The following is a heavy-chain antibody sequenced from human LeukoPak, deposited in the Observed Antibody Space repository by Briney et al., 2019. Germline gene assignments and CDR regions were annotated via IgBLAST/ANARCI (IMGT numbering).Heavy chain of an antibody. CDR3: ARRQYCGGDCYHGGFDY. Sequence: SATLSLTCSVSGGSISSRNYYWGWIRQPPGKGLEWIGSSYYSGSTYYNPSLKGRVTISVDTSKNQFSLKLSSVTAADTAVYYCARRQYCGGDCYHGGFDYWGQGTLVTVSS. D-gene: IGHD2-21*02. J-gene: IGHJ4*02. CDR1: GGSISSRNYY. V-gene: IGHV4-39*01. CDR2: SYYSGST.